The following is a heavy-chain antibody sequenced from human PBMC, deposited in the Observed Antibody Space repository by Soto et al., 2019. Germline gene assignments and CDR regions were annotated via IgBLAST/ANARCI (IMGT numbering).Heavy chain of an antibody. D-gene: IGHD6-13*01. J-gene: IGHJ4*02. CDR1: GGSISSSSYY. CDR2: IYYSGST. Sequence: PSETLSLTCTVSGGSISSSSYYWGWIRQPPGKGLEWIGSIYYSGSTYYNPSLKSRVTISVDTSKNQFSLKLSSVTAADTAVYYCASLAAAGTGYRGQGTLVTVSS. CDR3: ASLAAAGTGY. V-gene: IGHV4-39*01.